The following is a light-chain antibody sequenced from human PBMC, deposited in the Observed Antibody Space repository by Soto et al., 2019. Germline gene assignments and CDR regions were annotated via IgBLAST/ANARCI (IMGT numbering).Light chain of an antibody. J-gene: IGKJ2*01. V-gene: IGKV3-20*01. Sequence: EIVLTQSPGTLSLSPGERATLSCRASQSVYSSYLAGYQQKPGQAPRLLIYGVSTHASGIPEGFSGSGSGTDFALQIRSLEPEDFALYHGQQYGGSAFTFGQPTKLEIK. CDR2: GVS. CDR3: QQYGGSAFT. CDR1: QSVYSSY.